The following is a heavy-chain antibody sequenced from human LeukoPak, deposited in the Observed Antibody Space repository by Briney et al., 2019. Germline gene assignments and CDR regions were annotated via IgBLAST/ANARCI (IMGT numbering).Heavy chain of an antibody. D-gene: IGHD3-22*01. Sequence: SQTLSLTCTVSGGSISSGDYYWSWIRQPPGKGLEWIVYIYYSGSTYYNPSLKSRVTISVDTSKNQSSLKLSSVTAADTAVYYCARAPNYYDSSGYYLYAFDIWGQGTRVTVSS. CDR1: GGSISSGDYY. CDR3: ARAPNYYDSSGYYLYAFDI. J-gene: IGHJ3*02. V-gene: IGHV4-30-4*01. CDR2: IYYSGST.